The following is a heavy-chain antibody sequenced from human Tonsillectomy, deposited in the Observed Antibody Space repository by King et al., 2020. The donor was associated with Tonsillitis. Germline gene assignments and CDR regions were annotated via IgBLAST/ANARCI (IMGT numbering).Heavy chain of an antibody. Sequence: QVQLVESGGGVVQPGRSLRLSCAASGFIFSSYAMHWVRQAPGKGLEWVAVISYDGSNKYYADSVKGRFTISRDSSKNTLCLQMNSRKTDDTAVYNCARFAGTTDYWGQGTLVTVSS. CDR1: GFIFSSYA. V-gene: IGHV3-30*04. J-gene: IGHJ4*02. CDR2: ISYDGSNK. D-gene: IGHD1-1*01. CDR3: ARFAGTTDY.